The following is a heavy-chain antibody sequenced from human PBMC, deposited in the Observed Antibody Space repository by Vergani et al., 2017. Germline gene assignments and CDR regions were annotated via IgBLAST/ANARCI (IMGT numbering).Heavy chain of an antibody. J-gene: IGHJ6*03. Sequence: QLQLQESGSGLVKPSQALSLTCAVSGDSITNGGFSWNWIRQPPGKGPEWIGYIFPSGNSDYNPSLKNRVSISLDKSKNQFSLWVISVTAADTAVYFCARASLRALVGYYYYMDVWCKGKTVVVSS. CDR3: ARASLRALVGYYYYMDV. D-gene: IGHD3-16*02. CDR1: GDSITNGGFS. V-gene: IGHV4-30-2*01. CDR2: IFPSGNS.